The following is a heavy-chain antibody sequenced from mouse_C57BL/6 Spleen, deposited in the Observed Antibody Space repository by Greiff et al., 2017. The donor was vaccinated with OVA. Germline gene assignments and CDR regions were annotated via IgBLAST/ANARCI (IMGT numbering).Heavy chain of an antibody. J-gene: IGHJ2*01. D-gene: IGHD2-3*01. CDR3: ARGDGYYGY. V-gene: IGHV1-50*01. Sequence: QVQLQQPGAELVKPGASVKLSCKASGYTFTSYWMQWVKQRPGQGLEWIGEIDPSDSYTNYNQKFKGKATLTVDTPSSTAYMQLSSLTSEDSAVYYCARGDGYYGYWGQGTTLTVSS. CDR1: GYTFTSYW. CDR2: IDPSDSYT.